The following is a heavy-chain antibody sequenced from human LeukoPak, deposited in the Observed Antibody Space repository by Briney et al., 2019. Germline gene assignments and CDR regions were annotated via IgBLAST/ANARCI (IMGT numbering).Heavy chain of an antibody. CDR2: IYYSGST. Sequence: PSETLSLTCTVSGGSISSSSYYWGWIRQPPGKGLEWIGSIYYSGSTYYNPSLKSRVTISVDTSKNQFSLKLSSVTAADTAVYYCARDGGLYSVVRGADYNCFDYWGQGTLVTVSS. J-gene: IGHJ4*02. CDR1: GGSISSSSYY. CDR3: ARDGGLYSVVRGADYNCFDY. V-gene: IGHV4-39*07. D-gene: IGHD3-10*01.